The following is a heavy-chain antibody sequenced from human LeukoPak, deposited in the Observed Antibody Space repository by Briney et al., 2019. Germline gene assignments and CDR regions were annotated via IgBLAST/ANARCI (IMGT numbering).Heavy chain of an antibody. J-gene: IGHJ5*02. Sequence: SETLSLTCTVSGVSISSYYWSWIRQPPGKGLEWIGYIYYSGSTNYNPSLKSRVTISVDTSKNQFSLKLSSVTAADTAVYYCARWATGSVVYNNWFDPWGQGTLVTVSS. CDR2: IYYSGST. CDR1: GVSISSYY. V-gene: IGHV4-59*01. D-gene: IGHD2-8*02. CDR3: ARWATGSVVYNNWFDP.